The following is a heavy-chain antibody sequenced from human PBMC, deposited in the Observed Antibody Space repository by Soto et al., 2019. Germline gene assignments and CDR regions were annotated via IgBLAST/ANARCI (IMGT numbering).Heavy chain of an antibody. Sequence: EVQLVESGGGLVQPGGSLRLSCAASGFTFSAYDMHWVRQATGKGLEWVAAIGTQHDTYYPDSVKGRFTISRENAKNSFDSQNKRPRGGDTGCEFWAKPGSYWHGGGGWFDPWGQGTLVTVSS. D-gene: IGHD2-8*02. CDR3: AKPGSYWHGGGGWFDP. CDR1: GFTFSAYD. V-gene: IGHV3-13*01. J-gene: IGHJ5*02. CDR2: IGTQHDT.